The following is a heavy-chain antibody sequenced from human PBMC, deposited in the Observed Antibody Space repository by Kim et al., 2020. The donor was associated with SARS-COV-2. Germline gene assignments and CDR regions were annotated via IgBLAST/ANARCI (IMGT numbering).Heavy chain of an antibody. V-gene: IGHV3-15*01. CDR2: IKSMSEGGTT. D-gene: IGHD2-2*03. CDR3: SWIYSDY. Sequence: GGSLRLSCAASGFTFSKDWMTWVRQAPGKGLECVGRIKSMSEGGTTDYAAHVTGRFTVARDDSTNTVYLQMNSLKIEDTAVYYCSWIYSDYWGQGTLVTVSS. J-gene: IGHJ4*02. CDR1: GFTFSKDW.